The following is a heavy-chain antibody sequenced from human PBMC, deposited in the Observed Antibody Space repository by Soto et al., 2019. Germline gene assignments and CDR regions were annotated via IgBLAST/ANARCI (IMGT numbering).Heavy chain of an antibody. J-gene: IGHJ4*02. CDR3: ARAGGGTSDFDY. CDR2: IYYSGST. Sequence: PSETLSLTCTVSGVSIISYYWSWIRQPPGKGLEWIGYIYYSGSTSYNPSLKSRVTMSVDTSKNQFSLKLSSVTAAVTAVYYCARAGGGTSDFDYWGQGTLVTVS. D-gene: IGHD2-15*01. V-gene: IGHV4-59*01. CDR1: GVSIISYY.